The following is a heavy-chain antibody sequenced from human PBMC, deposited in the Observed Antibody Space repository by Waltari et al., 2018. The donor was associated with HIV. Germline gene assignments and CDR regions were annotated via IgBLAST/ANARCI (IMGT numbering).Heavy chain of an antibody. J-gene: IGHJ4*02. D-gene: IGHD2-15*01. Sequence: QITLKESGPTLVKPTQTLTLTCTFSGFSLSTTGVGVAWIRQSPGNALEWLALIYWNDYKRYSPSLKSRLTITKDTSKNQVVLRMTNVDPVDTATYYCAHSLGYCSGGTLAQGCWLYWGQGTLVTVSS. CDR3: AHSLGYCSGGTLAQGCWLY. CDR2: IYWNDYK. CDR1: GFSLSTTGVG. V-gene: IGHV2-5*01.